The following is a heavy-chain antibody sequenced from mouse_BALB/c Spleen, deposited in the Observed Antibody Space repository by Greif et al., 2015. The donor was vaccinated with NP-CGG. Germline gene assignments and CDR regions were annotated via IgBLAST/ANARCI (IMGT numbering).Heavy chain of an antibody. J-gene: IGHJ4*01. D-gene: IGHD1-1*02. CDR3: ARSGWDYAMDY. V-gene: IGHV5-17*02. CDR1: GFTFSSFG. Sequence: EVMLVESGGGLVQPGGSRKLSCAASGFTFSSFGMHWVRQAPEKGLVWVAYISSGSSTIYYADTVKGRFTISRDNPKNTLFLQMTSLRSEDTAMYYCARSGWDYAMDYWGQGTSVTVSS. CDR2: ISSGSSTI.